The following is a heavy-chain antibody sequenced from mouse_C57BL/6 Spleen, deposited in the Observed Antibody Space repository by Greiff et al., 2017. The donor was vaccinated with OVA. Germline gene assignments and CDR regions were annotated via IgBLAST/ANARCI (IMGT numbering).Heavy chain of an antibody. Sequence: VQLQQSGPVLVKPGASVKMSCKASGYTFTDYYMNWVKQSPGKSLEWIGVINPYNGGTSYNQKFKGKATLTVDKSSSTAYMELNSLTSEDSAVYYCVSTGSSYDFDYWGQGTTLTVSS. CDR1: GYTFTDYY. CDR2: INPYNGGT. J-gene: IGHJ2*01. CDR3: VSTGSSYDFDY. D-gene: IGHD1-1*01. V-gene: IGHV1-19*01.